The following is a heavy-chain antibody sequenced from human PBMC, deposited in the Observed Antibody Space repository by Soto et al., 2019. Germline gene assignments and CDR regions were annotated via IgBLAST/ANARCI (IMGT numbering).Heavy chain of an antibody. D-gene: IGHD3-16*01. CDR2: VYPGDSDT. J-gene: IGHJ6*02. Sequence: GESLKISCKASGYSFSTYWIAWVRQMPGGGLEWMGIVYPGDSDTRYSPSFQGQVIISADKSITTAYLQWSSLKASDTAMYYCARTPTFSLGFSSYGLDVWGQGTTVTVS. CDR3: ARTPTFSLGFSSYGLDV. V-gene: IGHV5-51*01. CDR1: GYSFSTYW.